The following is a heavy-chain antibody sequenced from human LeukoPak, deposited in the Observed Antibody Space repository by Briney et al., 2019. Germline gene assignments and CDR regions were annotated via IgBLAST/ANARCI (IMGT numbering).Heavy chain of an antibody. V-gene: IGHV4-39*01. Sequence: SETLSLTCTVSGGSISSGGYYWGWIRQPPGKGLEWIGSIYYSGSTYYNPSLKSRVTISVDTSKNQFSLKLSSVTAADTALYYCARRKSSGNYRDYFDYWGQGTLVTVSS. CDR3: ARRKSSGNYRDYFDY. CDR2: IYYSGST. D-gene: IGHD1-26*01. J-gene: IGHJ4*02. CDR1: GGSISSGGYY.